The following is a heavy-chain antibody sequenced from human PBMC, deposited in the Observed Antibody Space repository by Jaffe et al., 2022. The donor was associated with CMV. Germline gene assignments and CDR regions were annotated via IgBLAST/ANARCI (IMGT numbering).Heavy chain of an antibody. CDR1: GDSMSNGDYY. Sequence: QVQLQESGPGLVKPTETLSLTCTVSGDSMSNGDYYWSWIRQRPGKGLEWIAYIHYGGTPYYNPSLRSRATISIDMSQSHFSLSLSSVTAEDTALYYCARVVGYAQCRTDCGFHIWGQGTMVTVSS. V-gene: IGHV4-31*03. CDR3: ARVVGYAQCRTDCGFHI. D-gene: IGHD1-26*01. CDR2: IHYGGTP. J-gene: IGHJ3*02.